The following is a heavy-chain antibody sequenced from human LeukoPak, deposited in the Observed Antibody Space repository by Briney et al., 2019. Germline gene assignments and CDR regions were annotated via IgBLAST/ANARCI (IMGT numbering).Heavy chain of an antibody. J-gene: IGHJ4*02. D-gene: IGHD3-10*01. CDR1: GFTLSNYW. V-gene: IGHV3-7*01. Sequence: PGGSLRLSCAASGFTLSNYWMSWVRQAPGKGLEWVANIKQDGSEKYYVDSVKGRFTISRDNAKNSLYLQMNSLRAEDTAVYYCARGVHYYGSGSYFFDYWGQGTLVTVSS. CDR3: ARGVHYYGSGSYFFDY. CDR2: IKQDGSEK.